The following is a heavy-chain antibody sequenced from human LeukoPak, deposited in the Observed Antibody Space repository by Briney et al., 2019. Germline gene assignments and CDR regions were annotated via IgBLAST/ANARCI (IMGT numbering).Heavy chain of an antibody. J-gene: IGHJ4*02. D-gene: IGHD5-12*01. CDR1: GFTFSNFW. CDR2: INGDGTST. V-gene: IGHV3-74*01. CDR3: ARIRYSDYDD. Sequence: PGGSLRLSCTASGFTFSNFWMHWVRQAPGQGLVWVSRINGDGTSTSYADSVKGRFTISRDNAKNTLYLQMNSLRAEDTAVYYCARIRYSDYDDWGQGTLVTVSS.